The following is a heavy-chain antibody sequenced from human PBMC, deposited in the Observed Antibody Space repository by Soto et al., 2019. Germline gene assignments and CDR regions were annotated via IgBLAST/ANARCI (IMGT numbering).Heavy chain of an antibody. Sequence: QVQLVESGGGVVQPGGSLRLSCAASGFTFDAYGFHWVRQAPGKGLEWVAVVWCDGNLKYYADSVKGRFTISRDSSKSVLNLQMNSLRAADTAVYYCAMIQLDTIMALDYWGQGTLVTVSS. CDR1: GFTFDAYG. V-gene: IGHV3-33*01. J-gene: IGHJ4*02. CDR3: AMIQLDTIMALDY. CDR2: VWCDGNLK. D-gene: IGHD1-1*01.